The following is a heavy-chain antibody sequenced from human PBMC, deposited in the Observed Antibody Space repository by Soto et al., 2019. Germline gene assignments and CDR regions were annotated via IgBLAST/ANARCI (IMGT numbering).Heavy chain of an antibody. Sequence: ASVKVSCKASGGTFSSYAISWVRQAPGQGLEWMGGIIPIFGTANYAQKFQGRVTITADESTSTAYMELSSLRSEDTAVYYCARGTDTVVTPTDYYGMDVWGQGTTVTVSS. D-gene: IGHD2-21*02. V-gene: IGHV1-69*13. J-gene: IGHJ6*02. CDR2: IIPIFGTA. CDR3: ARGTDTVVTPTDYYGMDV. CDR1: GGTFSSYA.